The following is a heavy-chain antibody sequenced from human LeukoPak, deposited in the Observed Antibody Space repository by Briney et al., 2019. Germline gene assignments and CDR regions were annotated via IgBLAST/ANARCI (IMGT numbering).Heavy chain of an antibody. CDR2: VNEDGSAK. CDR1: GFTFSSYW. D-gene: IGHD1-1*01. CDR3: ARDYWRSIDH. Sequence: GGSLRLSCAASGFTFSSYWMIWVRQAPGKGLESVAIVNEDGSAKYYLDSVKGRFTISRDNARNSLYLEMNSLRAEDTAVYYCARDYWRSIDHWGQGTLVTVSS. V-gene: IGHV3-7*01. J-gene: IGHJ4*02.